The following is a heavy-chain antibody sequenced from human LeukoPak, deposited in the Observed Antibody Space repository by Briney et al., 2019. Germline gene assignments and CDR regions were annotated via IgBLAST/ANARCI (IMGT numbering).Heavy chain of an antibody. J-gene: IGHJ1*01. CDR3: ARAGYSMDTEYFQH. D-gene: IGHD5-18*01. CDR2: ISNSGTAI. Sequence: GVSLRLSCAVSGFIFSSYEMNWVRQAPGKGLEWVSYISNSGTAIYYADSVKGRFTISRDNAKSSLYLQMNSLRAEDTAVYYCARAGYSMDTEYFQHWGQGTLVTVSS. CDR1: GFIFSSYE. V-gene: IGHV3-48*03.